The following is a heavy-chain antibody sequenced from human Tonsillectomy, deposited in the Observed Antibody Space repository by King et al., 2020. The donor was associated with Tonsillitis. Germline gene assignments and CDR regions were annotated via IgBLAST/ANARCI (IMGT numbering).Heavy chain of an antibody. V-gene: IGHV3-30-3*01. D-gene: IGHD4/OR15-4a*01. CDR2: VSYDGGNE. CDR1: GFTFSNYA. Sequence: QLVQSGGGVVQPGRSLRLSCAASGFTFSNYAMHWVRQAPGKGLEWVAVVSYDGGNENYADSVKGRFTISRDNSKNTLYLQMNSLRGEDTAVYYCARIHGADPYYNYYGMDVWGQGTTVTVSS. J-gene: IGHJ6*02. CDR3: ARIHGADPYYNYYGMDV.